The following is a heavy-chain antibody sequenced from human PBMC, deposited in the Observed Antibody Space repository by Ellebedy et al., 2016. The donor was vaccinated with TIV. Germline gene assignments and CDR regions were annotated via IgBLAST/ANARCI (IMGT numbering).Heavy chain of an antibody. CDR1: GGSISSSSYY. V-gene: IGHV4-39*07. Sequence: SETLSLXXTVSGGSISSSSYYWGWIRQPPGKGLEWIGSIYYSGSTYYNPSLKSRVTISVDTSKNQFSLKLSSVTAADTAVYYCAKYLGLGDYFDYWGQGTLVTVSS. CDR2: IYYSGST. CDR3: AKYLGLGDYFDY. J-gene: IGHJ4*02. D-gene: IGHD3-16*01.